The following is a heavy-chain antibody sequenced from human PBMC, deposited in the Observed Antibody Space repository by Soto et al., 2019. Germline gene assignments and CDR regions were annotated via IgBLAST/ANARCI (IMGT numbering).Heavy chain of an antibody. Sequence: QVQLQESGPGLVKPSETLSLTCTVSGGSISSYYWSWIRQPPGKGLEWIGYIYYSGSTNYNPSLKSRVTISVDTSKNQFSLKLSSVTAADTAVYYCARDQSTTAEFYGSGNYGMDVWGQGTTVTVSS. CDR3: ARDQSTTAEFYGSGNYGMDV. CDR1: GGSISSYY. CDR2: IYYSGST. V-gene: IGHV4-59*01. D-gene: IGHD3-10*01. J-gene: IGHJ6*02.